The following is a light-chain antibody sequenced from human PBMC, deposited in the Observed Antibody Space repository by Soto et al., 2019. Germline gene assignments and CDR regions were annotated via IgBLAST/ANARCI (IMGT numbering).Light chain of an antibody. CDR1: NSNIGNNY. V-gene: IGLV1-51*01. Sequence: QAVVPQPPSVSAAPGQKVTFSCSGSNSNIGNNYVSWYQQLPGSAPKLLIYDNDKRPSGIPDRFSGSKSGTSATLGITGLQTGDEADYYCGTWDSSLSAFVSGTGTKLTVL. CDR3: GTWDSSLSAFV. CDR2: DND. J-gene: IGLJ1*01.